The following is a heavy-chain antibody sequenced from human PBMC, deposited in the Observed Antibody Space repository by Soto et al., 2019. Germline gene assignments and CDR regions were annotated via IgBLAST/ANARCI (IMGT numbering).Heavy chain of an antibody. CDR1: GGSISSGGY. CDR2: IYYIGTT. CDR3: ARDKSATVTDSWFDP. Sequence: SETLSLTCTVSGGSISSGGYWSWIRQHPGKGLEWIGYIYYIGTTYYNPSLKSRVTMSVDTSNNQFSLKLSSVTAADTAVYYCARDKSATVTDSWFDPWGQGTLVTVSS. J-gene: IGHJ5*02. V-gene: IGHV4-31*03. D-gene: IGHD4-17*01.